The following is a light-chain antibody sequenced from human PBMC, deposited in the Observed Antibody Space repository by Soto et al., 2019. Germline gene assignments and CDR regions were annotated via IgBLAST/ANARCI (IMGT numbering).Light chain of an antibody. CDR2: SAF. J-gene: IGKJ5*01. CDR3: QKGSTTPIT. Sequence: IQMTPSPSSQSACIGERVIINCRASQNIGSFLNWYQQKPGEAPRLLVYSAFRIQSGVPSRFNASGSGTDFTLRISSLQPEEFSTYYCQKGSTTPITFGLGKRLEIK. CDR1: QNIGSF. V-gene: IGKV1-39*01.